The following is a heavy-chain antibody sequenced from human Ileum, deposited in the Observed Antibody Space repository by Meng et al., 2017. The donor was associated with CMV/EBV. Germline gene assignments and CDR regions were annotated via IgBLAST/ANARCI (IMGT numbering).Heavy chain of an antibody. V-gene: IGHV4-34*02. D-gene: IGHD2/OR15-2a*01. CDR3: LRGSQFTWNY. CDR2: ISHTGST. J-gene: IGHJ4*02. CDR1: GGSFSDYY. Sequence: QRELQQWGAGLLKTSETLSLTCAVYGGSFSDYYYSWIRQSPEKGLEWIGEISHTGSTKFNPSFRSRVTILVDTSKNQFSLNMNSMTAADTAVYYCLRGSQFTWNYWGQGTLVTVSS.